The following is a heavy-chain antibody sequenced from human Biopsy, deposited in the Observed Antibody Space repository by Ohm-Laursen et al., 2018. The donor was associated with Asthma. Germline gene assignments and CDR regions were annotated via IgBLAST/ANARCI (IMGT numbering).Heavy chain of an antibody. CDR2: ISSDGHNK. D-gene: IGHD4-23*01. V-gene: IGHV3-30*03. J-gene: IGHJ3*02. CDR1: GFVFSQCG. Sequence: SLRLSCAASGFVFSQCGMHWVRQAPGKGLEWVALISSDGHNKYYKDSVKGRFTISRDNSKLRLYLEINSLRVEDSAVYYCARESGQDSGGTGAFDRWGQGIMVAVPS. CDR3: ARESGQDSGGTGAFDR.